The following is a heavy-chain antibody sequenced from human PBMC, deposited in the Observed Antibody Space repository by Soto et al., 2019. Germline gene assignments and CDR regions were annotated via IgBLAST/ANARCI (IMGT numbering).Heavy chain of an antibody. CDR2: ISGSGGST. V-gene: IGHV3-23*01. D-gene: IGHD5-18*01. CDR1: GFSFSASA. J-gene: IGHJ4*02. Sequence: PGGSLRLSCAGSGFSFSASAMHWLRQSSGKGLEWVSAISGSGGSTYYADSVKGRFTISRDNSKNTLYLQMNSLRSEDTAVYYCGSYYGYSYGPFDYWGQGTLVTVSS. CDR3: GSYYGYSYGPFDY.